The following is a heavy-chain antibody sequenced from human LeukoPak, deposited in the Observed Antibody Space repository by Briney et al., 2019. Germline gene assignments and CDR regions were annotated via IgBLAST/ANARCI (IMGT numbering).Heavy chain of an antibody. D-gene: IGHD2-2*01. CDR2: IHHSGHT. J-gene: IGHJ4*02. CDR3: ARYCSSTSCPFDY. Sequence: PSQTLSLTCTVSGDSVISGTSFWGWIHQHPGKGLEWVGYIHHSGHTYYNPSLKSRVIISMDTSKNQFSLKLNSVTAADTAVYYCARYCSSTSCPFDYWGQGALVTVSS. V-gene: IGHV4-31*03. CDR1: GDSVISGTSF.